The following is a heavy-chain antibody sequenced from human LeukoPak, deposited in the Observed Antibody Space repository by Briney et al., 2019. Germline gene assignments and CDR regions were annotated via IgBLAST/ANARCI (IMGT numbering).Heavy chain of an antibody. D-gene: IGHD6-13*01. CDR1: GFTFSSYA. CDR2: TSGSGGST. Sequence: SGGSLRLSCAASGFTFSSYAMSWVRQAPGKGLEWVSATSGSGGSTYYADSVKGRFTISRDNSENTLYLQMNSLRAEDTAVYYCAKVAGYSSSWYWFDPWGQGTLVTVSS. V-gene: IGHV3-23*01. CDR3: AKVAGYSSSWYWFDP. J-gene: IGHJ5*02.